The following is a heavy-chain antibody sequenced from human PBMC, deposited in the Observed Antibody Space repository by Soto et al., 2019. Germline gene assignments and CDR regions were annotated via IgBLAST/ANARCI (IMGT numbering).Heavy chain of an antibody. CDR3: ARVWSNYVDY. CDR1: GGSFSGYY. V-gene: IGHV4-34*01. CDR2: INHSGST. D-gene: IGHD3-3*01. Sequence: LSLTCAVYGGSFSGYYWSWIRQPPGKGLEWIGEINHSGSTNYNPSLKSRVTISVDTSKNQFSLKLSSVTAADTAVYYCARVWSNYVDYWGQGTLVTVSS. J-gene: IGHJ4*02.